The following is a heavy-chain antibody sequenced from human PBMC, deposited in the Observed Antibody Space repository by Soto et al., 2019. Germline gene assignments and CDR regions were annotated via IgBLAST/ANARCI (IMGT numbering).Heavy chain of an antibody. V-gene: IGHV4-34*01. D-gene: IGHD3-3*01. J-gene: IGHJ4*02. CDR1: GGSLSGYY. Sequence: PSETLSLTCAVYGGSLSGYYWSWIRQPPGKGLEWIGEINHSGSTNYNPSLKSRVTISVDTSKNQFSLKLSSVTAADTAVYYCASRTIFGVVTLTRVFDYWGQGTLVTVSS. CDR3: ASRTIFGVVTLTRVFDY. CDR2: INHSGST.